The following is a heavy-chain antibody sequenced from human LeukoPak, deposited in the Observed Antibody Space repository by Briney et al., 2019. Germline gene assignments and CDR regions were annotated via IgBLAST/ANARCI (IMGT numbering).Heavy chain of an antibody. CDR1: GFNFSSYE. CDR2: ISSTGSTI. V-gene: IGHV3-48*03. J-gene: IGHJ4*02. CDR3: ARSYDSSGYYSFDC. D-gene: IGHD3-22*01. Sequence: GGSLRLSCAASGFNFSSYEMNWVRQAPGKGLEWLSYISSTGSTIYYTDSVKGRFTVSRDNAKNSLFLQMNSLIAEDTAIYYCARSYDSSGYYSFDCWGQGTLDTVSS.